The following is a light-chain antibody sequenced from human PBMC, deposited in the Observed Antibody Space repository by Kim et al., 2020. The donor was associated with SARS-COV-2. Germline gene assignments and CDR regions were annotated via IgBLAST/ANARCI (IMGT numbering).Light chain of an antibody. Sequence: DIHMTQSPSSLSAAVGDRVTISCRASQSISIYLNWYQQKPGKAPKLLIHASSTLQSGVPSRFSGSGSGTDFTLTISGLQPEDFATYYCQQSYNTPPFAFGQGTKLEIK. CDR3: QQSYNTPPFA. V-gene: IGKV1-39*01. CDR2: ASS. CDR1: QSISIY. J-gene: IGKJ2*01.